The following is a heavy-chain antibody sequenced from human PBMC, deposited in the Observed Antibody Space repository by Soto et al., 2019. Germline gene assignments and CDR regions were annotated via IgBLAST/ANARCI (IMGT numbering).Heavy chain of an antibody. D-gene: IGHD1-1*01. Sequence: EVQLVESGGDLVQPGGSLRLSCEAAGFSFSSYWMTWVRQAPGKRLEYVAIIRQDGSEQKYVESVMGRFTISRDNAKISSYLQMTRLRDEDTAVYYCMTTARNRPFDYGGQGTLVTVSS. V-gene: IGHV3-7*03. J-gene: IGHJ4*02. CDR1: GFSFSSYW. CDR2: IRQDGSEQ. CDR3: MTTARNRPFDY.